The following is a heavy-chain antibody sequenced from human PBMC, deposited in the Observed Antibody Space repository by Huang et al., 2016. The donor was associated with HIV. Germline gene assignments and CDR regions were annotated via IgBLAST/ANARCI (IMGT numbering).Heavy chain of an antibody. CDR3: ARTEMEYYYGSSGYYPDY. Sequence: EVQLVESGGALVQAGGSLKLSCVVSGFDFSKYSMNWVSQAPGKGLEWVSYISGTSSNIYYADSVKGRFTISRDNAKNSVFLQMRSLRAEDTALYYCARTEMEYYYGSSGYYPDYWGQGTQVTVSS. CDR1: GFDFSKYS. J-gene: IGHJ4*02. CDR2: ISGTSSNI. V-gene: IGHV3-48*01. D-gene: IGHD3-22*01.